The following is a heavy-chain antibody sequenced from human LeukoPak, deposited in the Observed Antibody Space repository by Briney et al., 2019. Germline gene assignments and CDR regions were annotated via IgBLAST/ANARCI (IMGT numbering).Heavy chain of an antibody. Sequence: PSETLSLTCTVSGYSISSGYYWGWIRQPPGKGLEWIGSIYHSGSTYYNPSLKSRVTISVDTSKNQFSLKLSSVTAADTAVYYCARSIGHSDYWGQGTLVTVSS. CDR2: IYHSGST. V-gene: IGHV4-38-2*02. J-gene: IGHJ4*02. D-gene: IGHD2/OR15-2a*01. CDR1: GYSISSGYY. CDR3: ARSIGHSDY.